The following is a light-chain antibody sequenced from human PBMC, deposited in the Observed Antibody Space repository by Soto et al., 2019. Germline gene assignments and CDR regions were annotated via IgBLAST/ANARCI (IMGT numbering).Light chain of an antibody. CDR3: QQYYSYPMIT. CDR2: AAS. J-gene: IGKJ5*01. V-gene: IGKV1-12*01. Sequence: DIQMTQSPSSVSASAGDRVTITFRASQDISSWLAWYQQKPGKAPKLLIYAASSLQSGVPSRFSGSGSGTDFTLTISCLQSEDFATYYCQQYYSYPMITFGQGTRLEIK. CDR1: QDISSW.